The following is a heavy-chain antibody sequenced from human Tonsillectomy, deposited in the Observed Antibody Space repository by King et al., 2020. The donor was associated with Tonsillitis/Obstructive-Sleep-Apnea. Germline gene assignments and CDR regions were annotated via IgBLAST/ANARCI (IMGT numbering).Heavy chain of an antibody. D-gene: IGHD6-13*01. V-gene: IGHV3-9*01. CDR1: GFTFEDYA. CDR3: AKDLIIAVSGTPGDAFDI. J-gene: IGHJ3*02. Sequence: VQLVESGGGLVQPGRSLRLSCVASGFTFEDYAMYWVRQTPGKGLEWVSGISWSSGSVAYADSVKGRFTSSRDNAKNSLYLQMNSLRPEDAALYYCAKDLIIAVSGTPGDAFDIWGQGTMVTVSS. CDR2: ISWSSGSV.